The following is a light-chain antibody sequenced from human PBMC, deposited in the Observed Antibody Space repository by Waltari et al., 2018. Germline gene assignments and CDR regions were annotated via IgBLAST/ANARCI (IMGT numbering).Light chain of an antibody. CDR1: ALPTQY. V-gene: IGLV3-25*03. CDR2: KEN. CDR3: QSSDSSGSYPFVV. J-gene: IGLJ2*01. Sequence: SYELTQPPSVSVSPGQTARITCSGDALPTQYAYWYQQKAGQAPVVVIYKENERPSGIPERFSGSSSGTTVTLTISGVQAEDEADYYCQSSDSSGSYPFVVFGGGTKLTVL.